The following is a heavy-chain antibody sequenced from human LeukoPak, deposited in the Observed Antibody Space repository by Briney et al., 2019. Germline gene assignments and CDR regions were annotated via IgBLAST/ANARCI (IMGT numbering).Heavy chain of an antibody. D-gene: IGHD3-22*01. CDR1: GYTFTSYD. CDR3: ARTVGYYYDSSGYPTYYYYYYMDV. J-gene: IGHJ6*03. V-gene: IGHV1-8*03. CDR2: MNTNSGNT. Sequence: GASVKVSCKASGYTFTSYDINWVRQATGQGPEWMGCMNTNSGNTGYAQKFQGRVTITRNTSISTAYMELSSLRSEDTAVYYCARTVGYYYDSSGYPTYYYYYYMDVWGKGTTVTVPS.